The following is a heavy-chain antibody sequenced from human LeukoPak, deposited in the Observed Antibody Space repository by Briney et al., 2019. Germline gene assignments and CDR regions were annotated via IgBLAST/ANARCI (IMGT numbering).Heavy chain of an antibody. J-gene: IGHJ4*02. CDR2: IYYSGST. CDR3: ARDGIAVAGTDY. D-gene: IGHD6-19*01. Sequence: PSETLSLTCTVSGGSISSGDYYWSWIRQPPGKGLEWIGYIYYSGSTYYNPSLKSRVTISVDTSKNQFSLKLSSVTAADTAVYYCARDGIAVAGTDYWGQGTLVTVSS. V-gene: IGHV4-30-4*08. CDR1: GGSISSGDYY.